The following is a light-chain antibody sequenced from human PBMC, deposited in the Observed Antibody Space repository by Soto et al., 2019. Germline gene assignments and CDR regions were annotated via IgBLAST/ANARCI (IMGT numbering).Light chain of an antibody. CDR1: QSVSNY. CDR3: QQRSNWIFT. Sequence: EIVLTQSPATLSLCPGERATLSCRASQSVSNYLTWYQQKPGQAPRLLIYDASSRASGIPARFSGSGSGTDFTLTITSLEPEDFAVYYCQQRSNWIFTFGPGTKVDIK. J-gene: IGKJ3*01. CDR2: DAS. V-gene: IGKV3-11*01.